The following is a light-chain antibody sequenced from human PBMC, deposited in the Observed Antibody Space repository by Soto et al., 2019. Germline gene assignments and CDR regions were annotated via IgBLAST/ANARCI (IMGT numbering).Light chain of an antibody. Sequence: QSALTQPRSVSGSPGQSVTISCTGTSSDVGGYNYVSWYQQHPGKVPKLMIYDVSKRPSGVSDRFSGSKSGNTASLTISGLQAEDEADYYCCSYAGSYTFVVFGGGTKLTVL. J-gene: IGLJ2*01. CDR3: CSYAGSYTFVV. V-gene: IGLV2-11*01. CDR1: SSDVGGYNY. CDR2: DVS.